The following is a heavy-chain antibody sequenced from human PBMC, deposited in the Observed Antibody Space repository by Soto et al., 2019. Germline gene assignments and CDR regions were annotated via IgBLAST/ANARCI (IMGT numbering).Heavy chain of an antibody. CDR3: ARGFRWEQYYFDY. J-gene: IGHJ4*02. V-gene: IGHV3-21*01. D-gene: IGHD1-26*01. Sequence: EVQLVESGGGLVKPGGSLRLSCAASGFTFSSYNMNWVRQAPGKGLEWVSSISSSRSYIYYADSVKGRFTISRDKAKKSLYMQMNSMRDEDSAVYYCARGFRWEQYYFDYWGKGTLVTVSS. CDR1: GFTFSSYN. CDR2: ISSSRSYI.